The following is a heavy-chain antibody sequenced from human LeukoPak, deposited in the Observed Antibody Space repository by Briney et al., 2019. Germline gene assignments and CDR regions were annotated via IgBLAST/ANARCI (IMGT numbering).Heavy chain of an antibody. V-gene: IGHV3-74*01. D-gene: IGHD3-10*01. Sequence: GGSLRLSCAASGFTFSSYWMHWVRQAPGKGLVWVSRIYSDGSSTNYADSVEGRFTISRDNSKNTLYLQMNSLRAEDTAVYYCARALDGSGSRSFDYWGQGTLVTVSS. CDR1: GFTFSSYW. CDR2: IYSDGSST. J-gene: IGHJ4*02. CDR3: ARALDGSGSRSFDY.